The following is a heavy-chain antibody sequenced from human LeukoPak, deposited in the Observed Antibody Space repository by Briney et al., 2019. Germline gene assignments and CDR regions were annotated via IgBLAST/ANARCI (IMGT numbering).Heavy chain of an antibody. Sequence: QSGGSLRLSCAASGFTFSTYWMHWVRQAPGEGLVWVSHINGDGRNTNYADSVKGRFTISRDNAKNTLYLQMNSLRAEDTAVYYCAREEGATDYWGQGTLVTVSS. D-gene: IGHD1-26*01. J-gene: IGHJ4*02. CDR3: AREEGATDY. V-gene: IGHV3-74*01. CDR2: INGDGRNT. CDR1: GFTFSTYW.